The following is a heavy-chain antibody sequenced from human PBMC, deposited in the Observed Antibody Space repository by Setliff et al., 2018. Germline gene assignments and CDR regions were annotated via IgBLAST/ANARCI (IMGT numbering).Heavy chain of an antibody. Sequence: ASVKVSCKASGYTFTTYAMHWVRQAPGQRLEWMGWINGGNSNTKYSQKFQGRVTITRDTSASIAYMELRSLKSEDTAVYYCARVLWEYCGGDCYSGYWGQGTLVTVSS. D-gene: IGHD2-21*02. CDR1: GYTFTTYA. J-gene: IGHJ4*02. CDR3: ARVLWEYCGGDCYSGY. V-gene: IGHV1-3*01. CDR2: INGGNSNT.